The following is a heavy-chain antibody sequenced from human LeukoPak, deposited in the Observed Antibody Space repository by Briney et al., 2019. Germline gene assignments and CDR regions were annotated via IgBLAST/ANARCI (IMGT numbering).Heavy chain of an antibody. V-gene: IGHV4-34*01. Sequence: SETLSLTCAVYGGSFSGYYWSWIRQPPGKGLEWIGEINYSGSTNYNPSLKSRVTISVDTSKNQFSLKLSSVTAADTAVYYCARQVYFPKYFDYWGQGTLVTVSS. CDR3: ARQVYFPKYFDY. CDR2: INYSGST. CDR1: GGSFSGYY. D-gene: IGHD2/OR15-2a*01. J-gene: IGHJ4*02.